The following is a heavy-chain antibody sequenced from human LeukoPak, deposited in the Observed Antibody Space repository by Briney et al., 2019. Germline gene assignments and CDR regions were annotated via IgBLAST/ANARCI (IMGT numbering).Heavy chain of an antibody. CDR1: GFTFSSYW. V-gene: IGHV3-7*01. CDR2: IKQDGSEK. Sequence: PGGSLRLSCAVSGFTFSSYWMTWVRQAPGKGLEWVANIKQDGSEKYYVDSVKGRFTISRDNAKNSLYLQMNGLRAEDTAVYYCARDRLNRNWGQGTLVTVSS. J-gene: IGHJ4*02. CDR3: ARDRLNRN. D-gene: IGHD1/OR15-1a*01.